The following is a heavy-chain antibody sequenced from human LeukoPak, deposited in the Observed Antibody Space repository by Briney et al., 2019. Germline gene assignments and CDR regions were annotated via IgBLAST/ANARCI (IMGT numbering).Heavy chain of an antibody. J-gene: IGHJ4*02. CDR1: GYRFTSYW. D-gene: IGHD3-10*01. Sequence: GESLKISCKGSGYRFTSYWIGWVRQMPGKGLEWMGIIYPGDSDSRYSPSFQGQVTISADKSTSTAYLQWSSLKASDTAMYYCARLGNYGSGSRPIDYWGQGTLVTVSS. CDR3: ARLGNYGSGSRPIDY. V-gene: IGHV5-51*01. CDR2: IYPGDSDS.